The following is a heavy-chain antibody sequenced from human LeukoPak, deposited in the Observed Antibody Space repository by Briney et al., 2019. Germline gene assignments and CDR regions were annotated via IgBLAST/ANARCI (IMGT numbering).Heavy chain of an antibody. D-gene: IGHD4-23*01. J-gene: IGHJ6*04. V-gene: IGHV1-46*01. CDR1: GYTFTSYY. CDR2: INPSGGST. CDR3: ARAAGYGGYYYGMDV. Sequence: GASVKVSCKASGYTFTSYYMHWVRPAPGQGLEWMGIINPSGGSTSYAQKFQGRVTMTRDTSTSTVYMELSSLRSEDTAVYYCARAAGYGGYYYGMDVWSKGTTVTVSS.